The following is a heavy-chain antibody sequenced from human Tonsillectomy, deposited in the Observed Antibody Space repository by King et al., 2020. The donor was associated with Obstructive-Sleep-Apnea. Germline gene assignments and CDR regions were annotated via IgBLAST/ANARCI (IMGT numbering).Heavy chain of an antibody. D-gene: IGHD2/OR15-2a*01. CDR2: ISYDGSNK. J-gene: IGHJ2*01. V-gene: IGHV3-30*04. CDR1: GFTFSSYA. Sequence: VQLVESGGGVVQPGRSLRLSCAASGFTFSSYAMHWVRQAPGKGLEGVAVISYDGSNKYYADSVKGRFPISRDNSKNALYLQVNSLRPEDTAVYYCARDLGVSSYWYFDLWGRGTLVTVSS. CDR3: ARDLGVSSYWYFDL.